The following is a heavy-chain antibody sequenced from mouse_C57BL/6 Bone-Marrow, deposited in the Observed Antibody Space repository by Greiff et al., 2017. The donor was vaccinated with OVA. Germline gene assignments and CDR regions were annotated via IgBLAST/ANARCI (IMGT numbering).Heavy chain of an antibody. CDR3: ARQDTTVVATDYAMDY. D-gene: IGHD1-1*01. V-gene: IGHV5-15*01. CDR2: ISNLAYSI. CDR1: GFTFSDYG. Sequence: EVQVVESGGGLVQPGGSLKLSCAASGFTFSDYGMAWVRQAPRKGPEWVAFISNLAYSIYYADTVTGRFTISRENAKNTLYLEMSSLRSEDTAMYYCARQDTTVVATDYAMDYWGQGTSVTVSS. J-gene: IGHJ4*01.